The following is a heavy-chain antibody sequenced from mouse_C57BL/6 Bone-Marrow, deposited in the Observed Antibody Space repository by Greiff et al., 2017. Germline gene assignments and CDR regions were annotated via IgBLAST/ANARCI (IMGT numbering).Heavy chain of an antibody. V-gene: IGHV1-81*01. CDR2: IYPRSGNT. CDR1: GYTFTSYG. D-gene: IGHD2-2*01. J-gene: IGHJ3*01. CDR3: ARSRDYGSFAY. Sequence: VQLQQSGAELARPGASVKLSCKASGYTFTSYGISWVKLRTGQGLEWIGEIYPRSGNTYYNEKFKGKATLTADKSSSTAYMGLRSLTSEDSAVYFCARSRDYGSFAYWGQGTLVTVSA.